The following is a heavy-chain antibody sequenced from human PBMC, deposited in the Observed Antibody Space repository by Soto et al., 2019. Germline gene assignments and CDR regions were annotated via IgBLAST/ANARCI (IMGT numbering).Heavy chain of an antibody. D-gene: IGHD4-17*01. CDR3: ARDPGDYVYYYYGMDV. J-gene: IGHJ6*02. V-gene: IGHV1-69*12. CDR1: GGTFSSYA. Sequence: QVQLVQSGAEVKKPGSSVKVSCKASGGTFSSYAISWVRQAPGQGLEWMGGIIPIFGTANYAQKFQGRVTITADASTSTSYMELSSLRSEDTAVYYCARDPGDYVYYYYGMDVWGQGTTVTVSS. CDR2: IIPIFGTA.